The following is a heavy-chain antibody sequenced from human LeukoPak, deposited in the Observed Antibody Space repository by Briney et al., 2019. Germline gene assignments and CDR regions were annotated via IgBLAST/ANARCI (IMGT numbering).Heavy chain of an antibody. J-gene: IGHJ3*02. CDR3: ARNELGADNDAFDI. V-gene: IGHV4-39*07. CDR2: IYYIGST. CDR1: GGSISSSSYY. D-gene: IGHD7-27*01. Sequence: SETLSLTCTVSGGSISSSSYYWGWIRQPPGKGLEWIGSIYYIGSTYYNPSLKRRVTISVDTSKNQFSLKLSSVTAADTAVYYCARNELGADNDAFDIWGQGTMVTVSS.